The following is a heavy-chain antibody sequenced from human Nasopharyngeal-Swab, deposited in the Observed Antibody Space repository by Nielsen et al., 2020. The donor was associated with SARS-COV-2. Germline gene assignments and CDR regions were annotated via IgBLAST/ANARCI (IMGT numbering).Heavy chain of an antibody. V-gene: IGHV4-30-4*01. Sequence: LRLSCAVSGGSISSGDYYWSWIRQPPGKGLEWIGYIYYSGSTYYNPSLKSRVTISVDTSKNQFSLKLSSVTAADTAVYYCARTYGSGSYSYYYGMDVWGQGTTVTVSS. CDR1: GGSISSGDYY. D-gene: IGHD3-10*01. CDR2: IYYSGST. CDR3: ARTYGSGSYSYYYGMDV. J-gene: IGHJ6*02.